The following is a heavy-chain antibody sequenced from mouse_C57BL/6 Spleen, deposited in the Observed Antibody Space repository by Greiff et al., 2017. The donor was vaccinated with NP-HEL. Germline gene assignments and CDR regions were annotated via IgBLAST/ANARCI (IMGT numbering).Heavy chain of an antibody. V-gene: IGHV5-4*01. CDR1: GFTFSSYA. D-gene: IGHD1-2*01. CDR3: ARDHYSFDY. J-gene: IGHJ2*01. CDR2: ISDGGSST. Sequence: EVKLMESGGGLVKPGGSLKLSCAASGFTFSSYAMSWVRQTPEKRLEWVATISDGGSSTYYPDNVKGRFTISRDNAKNNLYLQMSHLKSEDTAMYYCARDHYSFDYWGQGTTLTVSS.